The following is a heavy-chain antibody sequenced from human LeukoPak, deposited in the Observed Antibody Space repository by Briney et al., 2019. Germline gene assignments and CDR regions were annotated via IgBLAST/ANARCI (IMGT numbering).Heavy chain of an antibody. CDR1: GFTFSSYG. CDR2: ISYDGSNK. CDR3: AKDLSAGDYYYHYGMDV. J-gene: IGHJ6*02. V-gene: IGHV3-30*18. D-gene: IGHD4-17*01. Sequence: PGGSLRLSCAASGFTFSSYGMHWVRQAPGKGLEWVAVISYDGSNKYYADSVKGRFTISRDNSKNTLYLQMNSLRAEDTAVHYCAKDLSAGDYYYHYGMDVWGQGTTVTVSS.